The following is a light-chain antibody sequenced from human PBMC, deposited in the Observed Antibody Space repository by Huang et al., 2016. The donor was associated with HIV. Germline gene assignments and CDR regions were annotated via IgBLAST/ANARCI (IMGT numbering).Light chain of an antibody. V-gene: IGKV3-11*01. J-gene: IGKJ5*01. CDR2: DAS. CDR1: QSVSNY. Sequence: EIVLTQSPATLSFSPGKRATLSCKASQSVSNYLAWYQQKPGQAPRLLIYDASNRATGIPARFSGSGSGTDFTLTISGLEPEDFAVYYCQQRSDWPTFGQGTRLEIK. CDR3: QQRSDWPT.